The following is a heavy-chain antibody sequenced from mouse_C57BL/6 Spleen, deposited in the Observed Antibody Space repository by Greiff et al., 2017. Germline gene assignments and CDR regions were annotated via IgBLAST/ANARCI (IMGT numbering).Heavy chain of an antibody. J-gene: IGHJ3*01. Sequence: VQLLQSGAELVKPGASVKLSCTASGFNIKDYYMHWVKQSTEQGLEWIGWIDPEDGETKYAPKFTGKATITADNSSHTAYLQSSSLTSEDTAIYDCARDYGSLAWFAYWGQGTMVTVSA. V-gene: IGHV14-2*01. CDR2: IDPEDGET. CDR1: GFNIKDYY. D-gene: IGHD1-1*01. CDR3: ARDYGSLAWFAY.